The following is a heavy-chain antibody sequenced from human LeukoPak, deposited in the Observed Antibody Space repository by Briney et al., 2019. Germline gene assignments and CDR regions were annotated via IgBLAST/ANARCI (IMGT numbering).Heavy chain of an antibody. CDR1: GGSISSSSYY. Sequence: SETLSLTCTVSGGSISSSSYYWGWIRQPPGKGLEWIGSIYYSGSTYYNPSLKSRVTISVDTSKNQFSLKLSSVTAADTAVYYCARQPYSYGFYYFDYWGQGTLVTVSS. J-gene: IGHJ4*02. V-gene: IGHV4-39*01. D-gene: IGHD5-18*01. CDR3: ARQPYSYGFYYFDY. CDR2: IYYSGST.